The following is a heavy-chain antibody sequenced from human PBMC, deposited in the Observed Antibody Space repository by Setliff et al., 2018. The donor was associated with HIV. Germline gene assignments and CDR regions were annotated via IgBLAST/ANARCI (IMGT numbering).Heavy chain of an antibody. CDR2: IYFSGST. CDR3: ARFSMATRCFDY. Sequence: PSETLSLTCSFSGPSIITTDYYWAWVRQPPGKGLEWIGSIYFSGSTDYNPSLKSRVTISGDTSQRHFSLSLASVTAADTAVYFCARFSMATRCFDYWGQGTLVTVSS. D-gene: IGHD5-12*01. V-gene: IGHV4-39*02. J-gene: IGHJ4*02. CDR1: GPSIITTDYY.